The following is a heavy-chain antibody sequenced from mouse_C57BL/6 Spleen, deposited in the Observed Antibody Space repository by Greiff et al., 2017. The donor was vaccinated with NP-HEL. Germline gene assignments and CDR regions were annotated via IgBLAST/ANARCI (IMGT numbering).Heavy chain of an antibody. J-gene: IGHJ2*01. CDR1: GYSFTGYY. CDR2: INPSTGGT. Sequence: EVQLQQSGPELVKPGASVKISCKASGYSFTGYYMNWVKQSPEKSLEWIGEINPSTGGTTYNQKFKAKATLTVDKSSSTAYMQLKSLTSEDSAVYYCARHYYGSSYGFDYWGQGTTLTVSS. D-gene: IGHD1-1*01. CDR3: ARHYYGSSYGFDY. V-gene: IGHV1-42*01.